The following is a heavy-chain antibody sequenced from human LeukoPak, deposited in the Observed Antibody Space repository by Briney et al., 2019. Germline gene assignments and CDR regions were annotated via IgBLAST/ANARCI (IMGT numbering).Heavy chain of an antibody. V-gene: IGHV1-8*01. Sequence: GASVKVSCKASGYTFTSYDINWVRQATGQGLEWMGWMNPNSGNTGYAQKFQGRATMTRNTSISTAYMELSSLRSEDTAVYYCARVSYSSSWSSFDYWGQGTLVTVSS. CDR1: GYTFTSYD. D-gene: IGHD6-13*01. CDR3: ARVSYSSSWSSFDY. CDR2: MNPNSGNT. J-gene: IGHJ4*02.